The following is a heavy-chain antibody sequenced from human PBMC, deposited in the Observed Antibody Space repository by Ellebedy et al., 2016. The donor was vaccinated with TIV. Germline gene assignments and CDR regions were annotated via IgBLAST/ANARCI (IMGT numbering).Heavy chain of an antibody. CDR1: GFTFSTYA. V-gene: IGHV3-23*01. D-gene: IGHD3-10*01. J-gene: IGHJ4*02. Sequence: GESLKISCEASGFTFSTYAMSWVRQAPGRGLDWDSTISGSGGGTYYTDSVKGRFTISRDNSKNPLYLQMNSLRAGDTAIYYCARLRYCGSGSYSDYWGQGTLVTVSS. CDR3: ARLRYCGSGSYSDY. CDR2: ISGSGGGT.